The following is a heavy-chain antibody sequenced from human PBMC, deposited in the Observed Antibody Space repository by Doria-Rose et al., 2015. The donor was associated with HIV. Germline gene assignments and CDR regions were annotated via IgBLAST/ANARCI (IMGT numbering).Heavy chain of an antibody. J-gene: IGHJ4*02. D-gene: IGHD3-9*01. CDR2: IYYSGST. Sequence: GSISSSYWSWIRQPPGKGLEWIGYIYYSGSTHYNPSLKSRVTMSIDTSKNQFSLKLSSLTAADTSVYYCARAGHFDWSGVDYWGQGTLVTVSS. V-gene: IGHV4-59*01. CDR3: ARAGHFDWSGVDY. CDR1: GSISSSY.